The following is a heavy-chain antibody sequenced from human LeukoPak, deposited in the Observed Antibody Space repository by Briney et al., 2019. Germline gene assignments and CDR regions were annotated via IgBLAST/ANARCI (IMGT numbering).Heavy chain of an antibody. V-gene: IGHV1-2*02. J-gene: IGHJ3*02. Sequence: RASVKVSCKASGYTFTGYYMHWVRQAPGQGLESMGWINPNSGGTNYAQKFQGRVTMTRDTSISTAYMELSRLRSDDTAVYYCARADPDDFWSGYRPNGAFDIWGQGTMVTVSS. CDR1: GYTFTGYY. CDR3: ARADPDDFWSGYRPNGAFDI. CDR2: INPNSGGT. D-gene: IGHD3-3*01.